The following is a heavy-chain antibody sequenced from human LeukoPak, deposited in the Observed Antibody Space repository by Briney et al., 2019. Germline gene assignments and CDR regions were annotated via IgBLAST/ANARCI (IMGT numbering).Heavy chain of an antibody. D-gene: IGHD3-10*01. CDR1: GFTFSSYA. CDR3: ARSPGGVRGVAYYYYYGMDV. CDR2: ISGSGGST. J-gene: IGHJ6*02. Sequence: QTGGSLRLSCAASGFTFSSYAMSWVRQAPGKGLEWVSAISGSGGSTYYADSVKGRFTISRDNAKNSLYLQMNSLRAEDTAVYYCARSPGGVRGVAYYYYYGMDVWGQGTTVTVSS. V-gene: IGHV3-23*01.